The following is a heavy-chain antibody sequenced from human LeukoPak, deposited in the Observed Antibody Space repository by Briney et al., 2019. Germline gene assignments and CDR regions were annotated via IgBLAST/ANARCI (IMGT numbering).Heavy chain of an antibody. J-gene: IGHJ6*03. CDR2: MSPNSGHT. Sequence: ASVKVSCKTSGDTFTRYDINWVRQATGQRLEWMGWMSPNSGHTGYAQLFQGRVTFTRNTSITTVYMELDSLTSEDTAVYFCARGGITGTYADYYYYYMDVWGKGTTVTVSS. D-gene: IGHD1-7*01. CDR1: GDTFTRYD. CDR3: ARGGITGTYADYYYYYMDV. V-gene: IGHV1-8*03.